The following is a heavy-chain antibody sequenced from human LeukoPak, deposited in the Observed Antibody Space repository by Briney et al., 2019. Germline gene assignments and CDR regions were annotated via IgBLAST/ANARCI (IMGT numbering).Heavy chain of an antibody. CDR2: ISSSSITK. J-gene: IGHJ4*02. Sequence: PGGSLRLSCAASGFTFSSYSMNWVGQAPGKGLEWVSYISSSSITKYYADSVKGRVTISIDNAKNSLYLQMNSLRDEDTAVYYCAREELQQQLGLDYWGQGTLVTVSS. D-gene: IGHD6-13*01. CDR1: GFTFSSYS. V-gene: IGHV3-48*02. CDR3: AREELQQQLGLDY.